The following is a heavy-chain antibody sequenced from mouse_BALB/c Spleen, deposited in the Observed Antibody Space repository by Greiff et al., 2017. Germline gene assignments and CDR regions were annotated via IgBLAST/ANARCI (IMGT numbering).Heavy chain of an antibody. CDR1: GYSFTDYI. CDR2: INPYYGST. Sequence: EVQLQQTGPELVKPGASVKISCKASGYSFTDYIMLWVKQSHGKSLEWIGNINPYYGSTSYNLKFKGKATLTVDKSSSTAYMQLNSLTSEDSAVYYCARWADGYDYAMDYWGQGTSVTVSS. D-gene: IGHD2-3*01. CDR3: ARWADGYDYAMDY. J-gene: IGHJ4*01. V-gene: IGHV1-39*01.